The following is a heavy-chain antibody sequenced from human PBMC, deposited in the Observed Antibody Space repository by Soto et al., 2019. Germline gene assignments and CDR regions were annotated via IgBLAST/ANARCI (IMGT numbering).Heavy chain of an antibody. CDR2: ISYDGSNK. J-gene: IGHJ6*02. CDR1: GFTFSSYA. V-gene: IGHV3-30-3*01. CDR3: ARDGYCISTSCYGGCYDGMDV. D-gene: IGHD2-2*01. Sequence: QVQLVESGGGVVQPGRSLRLSCAASGFTFSSYAMHWVRQAPGKGLEWVAVISYDGSNKYYADSVKGRFTISRDNSKNTRYLQMNSLRAEDTAVYYCARDGYCISTSCYGGCYDGMDVWGQGTTVTVSS.